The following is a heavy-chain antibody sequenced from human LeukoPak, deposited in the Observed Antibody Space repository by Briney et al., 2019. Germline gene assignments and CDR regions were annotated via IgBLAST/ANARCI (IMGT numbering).Heavy chain of an antibody. CDR2: ITSDGSDT. V-gene: IGHV3-64*01. D-gene: IGHD3-10*01. CDR1: GFTFSSYA. J-gene: IGHJ4*02. CDR3: ARDPAWGSGSYFDY. Sequence: TGGSLRLSCAASGFTFSSYAMHWVRQAPGKGLEFVSTITSDGSDTLYASSVRGRFTVSRDNSKNTLYLQMRSLREDDMGVYYCARDPAWGSGSYFDYWGQGTLVTVSS.